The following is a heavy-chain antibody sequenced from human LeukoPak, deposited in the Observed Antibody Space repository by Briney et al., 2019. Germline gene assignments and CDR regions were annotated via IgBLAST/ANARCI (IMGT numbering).Heavy chain of an antibody. V-gene: IGHV4-34*01. CDR1: GGSFSGYY. Sequence: ASETLSLTCAVYGGSFSGYYWSWIRQPPGKGLEWIGEINHSGSTNYNPSLKSRVTISVDTSKNQFSLKLSSVTAADTAVYYCARWTHYYDSSDNWFDPWGQGTLVTVSS. D-gene: IGHD3-22*01. CDR2: INHSGST. J-gene: IGHJ5*02. CDR3: ARWTHYYDSSDNWFDP.